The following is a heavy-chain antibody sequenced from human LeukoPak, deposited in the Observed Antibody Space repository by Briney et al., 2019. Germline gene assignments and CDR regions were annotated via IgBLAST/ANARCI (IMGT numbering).Heavy chain of an antibody. J-gene: IGHJ3*02. CDR1: GFTFISYG. CDR2: ILNDGSQE. V-gene: IGHV3-33*01. CDR3: ARDDALGDNALDI. D-gene: IGHD3-16*01. Sequence: GRSLRLSCAASGFTFISYGMHWVRQAPGKGLEGVAVILNDGSQEKSAGSVTGPLTISRDNSKNTLFLQMNSLRAEDTAVYYCARDDALGDNALDIWGQGTMVTVSS.